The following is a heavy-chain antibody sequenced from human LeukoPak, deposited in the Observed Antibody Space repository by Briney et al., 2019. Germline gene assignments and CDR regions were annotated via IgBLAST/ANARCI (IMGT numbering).Heavy chain of an antibody. CDR3: AKGGKWDVTPFDY. CDR2: ISSSSSAR. Sequence: GGSLRLSCAASGFTFSSHSINWVRQAPGKGLEWVSYISSSSSARYYADSVKGRFTISRDDARNSLYLQMNSLRAEDTAVYYCAKGGKWDVTPFDYWGQGTLVTVSP. D-gene: IGHD1-26*01. V-gene: IGHV3-48*01. CDR1: GFTFSSHS. J-gene: IGHJ4*02.